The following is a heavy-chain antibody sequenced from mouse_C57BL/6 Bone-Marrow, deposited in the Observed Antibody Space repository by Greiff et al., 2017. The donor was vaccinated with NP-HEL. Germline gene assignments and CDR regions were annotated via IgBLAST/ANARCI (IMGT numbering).Heavy chain of an antibody. J-gene: IGHJ2*01. Sequence: VHLQQSGPGLVKPSQSLSLSCSVTGYSITSGYYWNWIRRLPGNQLESVGSIRYDGSNNYSPSLKNRIPITRNTSKNQFFLKLNSVTAEDTATYYCARAYGNYLDYWGQGTTLTVSS. CDR3: ARAYGNYLDY. V-gene: IGHV3-6*01. CDR1: GYSITSGYY. CDR2: IRYDGSN. D-gene: IGHD2-10*02.